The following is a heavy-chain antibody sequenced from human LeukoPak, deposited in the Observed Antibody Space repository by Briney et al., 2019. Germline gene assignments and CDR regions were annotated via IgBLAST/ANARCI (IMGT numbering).Heavy chain of an antibody. CDR1: GFTFSSYG. D-gene: IGHD6-19*01. CDR2: IYSGGVT. Sequence: GGSLRLSCAASGFTFSSYGMHWVRQAPGKGLEWVAVIYSGGVTYYADSVKGRFTISRDNRKNTLFLQMNSLRAEDTAVYYCAREFSGSDGFFDCWGQGTLVTVSS. V-gene: IGHV3-NL1*01. CDR3: AREFSGSDGFFDC. J-gene: IGHJ4*02.